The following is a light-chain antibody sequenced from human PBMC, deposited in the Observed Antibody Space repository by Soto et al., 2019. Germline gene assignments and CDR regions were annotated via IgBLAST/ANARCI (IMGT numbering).Light chain of an antibody. CDR3: AAWDDSLSVHVV. V-gene: IGLV1-47*01. CDR2: RNN. CDR1: SSNIGSNY. Sequence: QSVLTQPPSASGTPGQRVTISCSGSSSNIGSNYVYWYQQRPGTAPKLLIYRNNQRPSGVPDRFSGSKSGTSASLAISGLRSEDEADYYCAAWDDSLSVHVVFGGGTKLTVL. J-gene: IGLJ2*01.